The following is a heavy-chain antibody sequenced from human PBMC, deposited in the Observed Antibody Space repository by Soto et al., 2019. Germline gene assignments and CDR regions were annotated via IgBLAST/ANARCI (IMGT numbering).Heavy chain of an antibody. V-gene: IGHV1-3*01. D-gene: IGHD6-19*01. J-gene: IGHJ4*02. Sequence: GASVKVSCKTSGYTFSTYAIHWVRQAPGQRLECMGWINPDNGNTEYSQKFQGRVTFTGDTSASTVYMELRSLRSEDTAVFYCGRERPTSGWETFDYWGQGTLVTVSS. CDR2: INPDNGNT. CDR1: GYTFSTYA. CDR3: GRERPTSGWETFDY.